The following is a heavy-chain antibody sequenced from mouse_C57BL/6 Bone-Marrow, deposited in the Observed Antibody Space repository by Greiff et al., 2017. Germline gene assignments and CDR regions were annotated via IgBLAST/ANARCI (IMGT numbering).Heavy chain of an antibody. D-gene: IGHD3-1*01. CDR1: GYTFTDYY. V-gene: IGHV1-19*01. CDR3: ARSGLLDYAMDY. J-gene: IGHJ4*01. CDR2: INPYNGGT. Sequence: EVKLEESGPVLVKPGASVKMSCKASGYTFTDYYMNWVKPSHGKSLEWIGVINPYNGGTSYNQKFKGKATLTVDKSSSTAYMELNSLTSEDSAVYYCARSGLLDYAMDYWGQGTSVTVSS.